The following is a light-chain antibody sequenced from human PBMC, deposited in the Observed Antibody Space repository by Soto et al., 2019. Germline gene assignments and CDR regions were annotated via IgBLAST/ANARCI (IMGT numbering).Light chain of an antibody. J-gene: IGLJ1*01. V-gene: IGLV2-14*01. CDR3: SSYTSSTPYV. CDR1: SSDVGNYNY. CDR2: DVS. Sequence: QSALTQPASVSGSPGQSITISCTGTSSDVGNYNYVSWYQQYPGKAPKLMIYDVSNRPSGVSNRFSGSKSGNTASLTISGLQAEDEADYYCSSYTSSTPYVFGTGTKVTVL.